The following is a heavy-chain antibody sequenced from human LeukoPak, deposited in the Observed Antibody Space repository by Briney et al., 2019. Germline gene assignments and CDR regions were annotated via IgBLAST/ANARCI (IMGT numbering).Heavy chain of an antibody. D-gene: IGHD6-19*01. CDR2: IYTSGST. V-gene: IGHV4-4*07. CDR1: GGSMNNYY. Sequence: SETLSLTCTVSGGSMNNYYWSWIRQPAGKGLEWIGRIYTSGSTNYNPSLKSRVTMSVDTSKNQFSLKLSSVTAADTAVYYCARTVAEEAFDIWGQGTMVTVSS. CDR3: ARTVAEEAFDI. J-gene: IGHJ3*02.